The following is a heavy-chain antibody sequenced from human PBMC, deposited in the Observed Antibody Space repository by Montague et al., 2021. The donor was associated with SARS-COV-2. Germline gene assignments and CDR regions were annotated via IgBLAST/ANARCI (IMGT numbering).Heavy chain of an antibody. D-gene: IGHD1-26*01. J-gene: IGHJ6*03. Sequence: SLRLSCAASGFTSGDYAMHWVRQAPGKGLEWVSGISWNSGSIGYADSVKGRFTISRDNAKNSLYLRMNSLRAEDTALYYCAKDNQWGFYYMDVWGKGTTVTVSS. CDR2: ISWNSGSI. V-gene: IGHV3-9*02. CDR3: AKDNQWGFYYMDV. CDR1: GFTSGDYA.